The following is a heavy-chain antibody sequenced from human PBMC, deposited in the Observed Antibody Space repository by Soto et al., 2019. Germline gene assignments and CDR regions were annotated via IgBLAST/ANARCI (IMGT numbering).Heavy chain of an antibody. J-gene: IGHJ4*02. CDR2: IYYSGST. Sequence: SETLSLTCTFSGGSISSYYRIWIRQPPGKGLEWIGYIYYSGSTNYNPSLKSRVTISVDNSKNTLYLQMSSLRAEDTAVYYCTRPALLVTTFDYWGQGILVTVSS. CDR1: GGSISSYY. CDR3: TRPALLVTTFDY. V-gene: IGHV4-59*12. D-gene: IGHD4-17*01.